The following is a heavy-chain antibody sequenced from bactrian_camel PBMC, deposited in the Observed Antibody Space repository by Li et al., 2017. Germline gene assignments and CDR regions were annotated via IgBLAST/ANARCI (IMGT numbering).Heavy chain of an antibody. Sequence: VQLVESGGGSVQPGESLRLSCTSSRYITSSEMGWFRQAPGKQREGVACIESDGTISYAHFAKGRFTISQDNAKNTVYLQMNNLKSEDTALYYCVDSNGYWYYEHWGQGTQVTVS. J-gene: IGHJ4*01. D-gene: IGHD1*01. CDR2: IESDGTI. V-gene: IGHV3S53*01. CDR3: VDSNGYWYYEH. CDR1: RYITSSE.